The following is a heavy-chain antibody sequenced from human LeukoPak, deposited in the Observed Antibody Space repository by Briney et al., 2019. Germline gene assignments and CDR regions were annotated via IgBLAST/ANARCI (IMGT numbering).Heavy chain of an antibody. CDR2: ISGSGGST. V-gene: IGHV3-23*01. D-gene: IGHD2/OR15-2a*01. Sequence: GGSLRLSCVASGFTFSSYAMSWVRQAPGKGLEWVSAISGSGGSTYYADSVKGPFPISRDTSKNTLYLQMNSLRAEDTAVYYCGTDYFSYYYYGMDVWGQGTTVTVSS. J-gene: IGHJ6*02. CDR3: GTDYFSYYYYGMDV. CDR1: GFTFSSYA.